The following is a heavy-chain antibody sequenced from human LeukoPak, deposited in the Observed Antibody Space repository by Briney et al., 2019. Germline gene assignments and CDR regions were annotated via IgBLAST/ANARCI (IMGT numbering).Heavy chain of an antibody. CDR3: ATSHDSSGND. CDR1: GFTFSSYW. J-gene: IGHJ4*02. CDR2: IRHDGSNK. D-gene: IGHD3-22*01. V-gene: IGHV3-7*01. Sequence: GGSLRLSCAASGFTFSSYWMSWVRQAPGKGLEWVANIRHDGSNKYYVDSVKGRFTISRDSTRNSLYLHMSSLRVDDTAVYYCATSHDSSGNDWGQGTLVTVSS.